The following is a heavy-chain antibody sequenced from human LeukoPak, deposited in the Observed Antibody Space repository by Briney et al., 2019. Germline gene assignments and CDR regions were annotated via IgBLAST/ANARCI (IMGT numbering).Heavy chain of an antibody. CDR2: INAGNGNT. CDR3: ARDPIGSRWPYYFDY. D-gene: IGHD6-13*01. Sequence: ASVNVSCKASGYTFTTYAMHWVRQAPGQRLEWMGWINAGNGNTKYSQKFQSRVTITRDTSASTAYMDLSSLRSEDTAVYYCARDPIGSRWPYYFDYWGQGTLVTVSS. J-gene: IGHJ4*02. V-gene: IGHV1-3*01. CDR1: GYTFTTYA.